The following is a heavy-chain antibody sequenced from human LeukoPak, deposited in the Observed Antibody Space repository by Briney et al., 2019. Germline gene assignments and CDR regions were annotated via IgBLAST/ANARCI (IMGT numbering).Heavy chain of an antibody. Sequence: GGSLRLSCAASGFTFSSCAMSWVRQAPGKGLEWVANINQDGSVKNYVDSVKGRFTISRDNAKNSLYLQMNSLRAEDTAVYYCVVTTRSYPFDYWGQGTLVTVSS. CDR3: VVTTRSYPFDY. CDR1: GFTFSSCA. D-gene: IGHD4-23*01. CDR2: INQDGSVK. J-gene: IGHJ4*02. V-gene: IGHV3-7*01.